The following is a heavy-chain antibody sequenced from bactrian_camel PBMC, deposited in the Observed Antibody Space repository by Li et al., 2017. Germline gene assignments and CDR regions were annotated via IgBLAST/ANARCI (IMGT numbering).Heavy chain of an antibody. CDR1: TRLKC. Sequence: VQLVESGGGSVQAGGSLRLSCAASTRLKCMGWFRQAPGKGLEWVSSIFSDGMSTYYSDPVKGRFTISRDNAQNTLYLQMNSLKPEDTAVYYCARGPENLWEFGYWGQGTQVTV. CDR3: ARGPENLWEFGY. CDR2: IFSDGMST. V-gene: IGHV3-2*01. J-gene: IGHJ4*01.